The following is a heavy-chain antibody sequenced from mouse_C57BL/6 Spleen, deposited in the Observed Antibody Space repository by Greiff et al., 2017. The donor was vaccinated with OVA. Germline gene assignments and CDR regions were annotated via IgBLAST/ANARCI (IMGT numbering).Heavy chain of an antibody. CDR2: ISDGGSYT. CDR1: GFTFSSYA. J-gene: IGHJ2*01. D-gene: IGHD3-1*01. V-gene: IGHV5-4*03. CDR3: ARGGTQLAPDY. Sequence: EVMLVESGGGLVKPGGSLKLSCAASGFTFSSYAMSWVRQTPEKRLEWVATISDGGSYTYYPDNVKGRFTISRDNAKNNLYLQMSHLKSEDTAMYYCARGGTQLAPDYWGQGTTLTVSS.